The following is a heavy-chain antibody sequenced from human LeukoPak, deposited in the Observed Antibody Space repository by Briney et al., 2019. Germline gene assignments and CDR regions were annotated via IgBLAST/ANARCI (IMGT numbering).Heavy chain of an antibody. V-gene: IGHV3-30*03. CDR2: ISYDGSNK. J-gene: IGHJ3*02. Sequence: GGSLRLSCAASGFTFSSYGMHWVRQAPGKGLEWVAVISYDGSNKYYADSVKGRFTISRDNSKNTLYLQMNSLRAEDTAVYYCARPRGWLQDDAFDIWGQGTMVTVSS. D-gene: IGHD5-24*01. CDR1: GFTFSSYG. CDR3: ARPRGWLQDDAFDI.